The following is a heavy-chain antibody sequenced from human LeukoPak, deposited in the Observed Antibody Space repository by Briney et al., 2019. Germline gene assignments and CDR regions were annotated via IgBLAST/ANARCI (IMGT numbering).Heavy chain of an antibody. CDR3: ARVGSWSFDF. CDR1: GGSISTYY. CDR2: VYYSGNT. Sequence: PSETLSLTCTVSGGSISTYYWSWIRQPPGKGLEWIGYVYYSGNTRYNPSLKSRVTISVDTSKNQFSLKLSSVTAADTAVYYFARVGSWSFDFWGQGTLVTVSS. V-gene: IGHV4-59*01. J-gene: IGHJ4*02.